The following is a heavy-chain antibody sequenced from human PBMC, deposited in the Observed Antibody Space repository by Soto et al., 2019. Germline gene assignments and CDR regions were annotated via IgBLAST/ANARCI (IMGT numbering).Heavy chain of an antibody. Sequence: EVQLLESGGGLVQPGGSLRLSCAASGFTFSNYAMSWVRQAPGKGLEWVSVIVGSGGSTYYPDSVKGRFPISRDNSKNTLYLQMNSLRAEDTAVYFCAKRGNGYYFDYWGQGTLVTVSS. J-gene: IGHJ4*02. CDR1: GFTFSNYA. V-gene: IGHV3-23*01. CDR3: AKRGNGYYFDY. CDR2: IVGSGGST.